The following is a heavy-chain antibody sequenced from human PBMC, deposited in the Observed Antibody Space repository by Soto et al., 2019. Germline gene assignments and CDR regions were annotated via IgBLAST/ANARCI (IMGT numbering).Heavy chain of an antibody. CDR3: AVLLAGGGGDGN. CDR1: GASVTNPNYH. CDR2: GQYGRSS. J-gene: IGHJ4*02. D-gene: IGHD3-10*01. Sequence: QVQLQESGPGLVKPSGTLSLTCTFPGASVTNPNYHWSWIRQPPGRGLGWIGQGQYGRSSEFDSSSLKSRLTLSIDASKNQFSLKLNSVTAADTAIYYCAVLLAGGGGDGNWGQGTLVTVSS. V-gene: IGHV4-61*01.